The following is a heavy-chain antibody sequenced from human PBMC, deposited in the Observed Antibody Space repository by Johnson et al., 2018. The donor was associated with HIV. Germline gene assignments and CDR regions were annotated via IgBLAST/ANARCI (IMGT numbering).Heavy chain of an antibody. CDR3: AREPPRGGYGDDAFDI. CDR1: GFTFSTSW. J-gene: IGHJ3*02. D-gene: IGHD3-10*01. V-gene: IGHV3-7*01. CDR2: INQDGVEK. Sequence: MQLVESGGGLVQPGGSLRLSCAASGFTFSTSWMSWVRQAPGKGLGWVANINQDGVEKYYVDSVKGRFTISRDNAKNSLYLQMNSLRAEDTAVYYCAREPPRGGYGDDAFDIWGQGTMVTVSS.